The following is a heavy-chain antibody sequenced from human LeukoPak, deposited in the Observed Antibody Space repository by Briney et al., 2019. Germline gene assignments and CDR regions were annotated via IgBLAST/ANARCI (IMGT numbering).Heavy chain of an antibody. V-gene: IGHV1-18*01. CDR2: ISPYNGNT. CDR3: ARAGSGSGWYFDY. J-gene: IGHJ4*02. CDR1: GYDFTSVG. Sequence: ASAKVSCKASGYDFTSVGITWVRRAPGQGLEWMGWISPYNGNTRYAQKFQGRVAMTTDTSTTTAYMELRGLRFNDTAVYYCARAGSGSGWYFDYWGQGTLVTVSS. D-gene: IGHD6-19*01.